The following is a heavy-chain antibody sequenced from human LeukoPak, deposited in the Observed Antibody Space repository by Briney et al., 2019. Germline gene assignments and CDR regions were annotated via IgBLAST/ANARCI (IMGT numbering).Heavy chain of an antibody. CDR3: VKDLPSGGGVDY. CDR2: ISRNGGRT. CDR1: GFTFSTYA. D-gene: IGHD3-10*01. J-gene: IGHJ4*02. Sequence: GGSLRLSCSASGFTFSTYAMHWVRQAPGKGLEYVSAISRNGGRTYCADPVKGRFTISRDNSKNTLYLQMSSLRAEDTAVYYCVKDLPSGGGVDYWGQGTLVTVSS. V-gene: IGHV3-64D*06.